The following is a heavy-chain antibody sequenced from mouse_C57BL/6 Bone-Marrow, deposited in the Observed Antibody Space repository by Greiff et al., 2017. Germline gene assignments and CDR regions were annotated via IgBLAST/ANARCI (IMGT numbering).Heavy chain of an antibody. V-gene: IGHV5-17*01. Sequence: EVQLVESGGGFVKPGGSLKLSCAASGFTFSDYGMHWVRQAPEKGLEWVAYISSGSSTIYYADTVKGRFTISRDNAKNTLFLQMTSLRSEYTAMYYCARSGSSPYYFDDWGQGTTLTVSS. CDR1: GFTFSDYG. J-gene: IGHJ2*01. D-gene: IGHD1-1*01. CDR3: ARSGSSPYYFDD. CDR2: ISSGSSTI.